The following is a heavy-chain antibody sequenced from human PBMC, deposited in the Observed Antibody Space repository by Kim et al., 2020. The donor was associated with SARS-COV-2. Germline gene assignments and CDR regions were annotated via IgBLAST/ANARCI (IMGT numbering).Heavy chain of an antibody. CDR2: INHSGST. CDR3: ARVTPLQGSSWYGPVDY. V-gene: IGHV4-34*01. D-gene: IGHD6-13*01. J-gene: IGHJ4*01. Sequence: SETLSLTCAVYGGSFSGYYWSWIRQPPGKGLEWIGEINHSGSTNYNPSLKSRVTISVDTSKNQFSLKLSSVTAADTAVYYCARVTPLQGSSWYGPVDYWG. CDR1: GGSFSGYY.